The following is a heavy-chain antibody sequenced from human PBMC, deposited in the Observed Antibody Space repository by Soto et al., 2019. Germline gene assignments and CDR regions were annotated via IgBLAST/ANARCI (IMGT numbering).Heavy chain of an antibody. CDR2: ISSSGYTT. Sequence: PGGSLRLSCAASGFIFSSFAMGWVRQAPGKGLEWVSTISSSGYTTYYTDSVKGRFTFSRDNSKNTLYLQMNSLRAEDTALYYCAIGSDPFGYWGQGTLVTVSS. D-gene: IGHD2-21*02. V-gene: IGHV3-23*01. CDR3: AIGSDPFGY. CDR1: GFIFSSFA. J-gene: IGHJ4*02.